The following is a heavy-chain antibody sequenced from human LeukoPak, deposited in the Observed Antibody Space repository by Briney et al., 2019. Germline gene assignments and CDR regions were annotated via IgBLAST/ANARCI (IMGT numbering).Heavy chain of an antibody. D-gene: IGHD1-26*01. CDR1: GFTFGDYA. CDR3: ARDLGSGTSPYFFDY. Sequence: SGGSLRLSCTASGFTFGDYAMSWFRQAPGKGLEWVSSISSSSSDRYYADSVKGRFTISRDYSTNSLYLQMNSLRAEDTAVYYCARDLGSGTSPYFFDYWGQGTLVTVSS. CDR2: ISSSSSDR. V-gene: IGHV3-21*01. J-gene: IGHJ4*02.